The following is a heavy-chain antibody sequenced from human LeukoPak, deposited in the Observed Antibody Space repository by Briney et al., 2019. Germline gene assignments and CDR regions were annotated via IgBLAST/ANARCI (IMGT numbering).Heavy chain of an antibody. J-gene: IGHJ3*02. D-gene: IGHD3-22*01. CDR1: GFTFSSYG. V-gene: IGHV3-33*01. Sequence: GGSLRLSCAASGFTFSSYGMHWVRQAPGKGLEWVAVIWYDGSNKYYADSVKGRFTISRDNSKNTLYLQMNSLRAEDTAVYYCGRGGGVVVAPDAFDIWGQGTMVTVSS. CDR3: GRGGGVVVAPDAFDI. CDR2: IWYDGSNK.